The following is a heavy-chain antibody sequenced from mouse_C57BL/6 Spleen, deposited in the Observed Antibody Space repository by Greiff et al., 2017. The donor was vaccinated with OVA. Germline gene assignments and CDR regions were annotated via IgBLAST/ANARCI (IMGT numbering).Heavy chain of an antibody. CDR3: ARDGSGLYYFDY. V-gene: IGHV1-76*01. Sequence: VQLQQSGAELVRPGASVKLSCKASGYTFTDYYIHWVKQRPGQGLEWIARIYPGSGNTYYNEKFKGKATLTAEKSSSTAYMQLSSLTSEDSAVYVCARDGSGLYYFDYWGQGTTLTVSS. CDR1: GYTFTDYY. D-gene: IGHD1-1*01. J-gene: IGHJ2*01. CDR2: IYPGSGNT.